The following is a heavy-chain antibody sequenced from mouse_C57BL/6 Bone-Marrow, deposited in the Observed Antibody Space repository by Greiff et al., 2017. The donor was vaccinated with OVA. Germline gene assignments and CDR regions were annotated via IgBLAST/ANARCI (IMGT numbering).Heavy chain of an antibody. V-gene: IGHV1-50*01. CDR2: IDPSDGYT. J-gene: IGHJ4*01. CDR1: GYTFTSYW. CDR3: ARRVTTGYYYAMDY. D-gene: IGHD2-1*01. Sequence: QVQLQQPGAELVKPGASVKLSCKASGYTFTSYWMQWVKQRPGQGLEWIGEIDPSDGYTNYTPKFKGKATLTVDTSSSTAYLQLSSLTSEDSAVYYCARRVTTGYYYAMDYWGQGTSVTVSS.